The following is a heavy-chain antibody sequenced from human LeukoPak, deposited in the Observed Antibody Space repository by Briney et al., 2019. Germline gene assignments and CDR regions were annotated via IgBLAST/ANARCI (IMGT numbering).Heavy chain of an antibody. Sequence: SETLSLTCAVYGGSFSGYYWSWFRQPPGKGLEWIGEINHSGSTNYNPSLKSRVTISVDTSKNQFSLKLNSVTAADTAVYYCARRSRSSAWGYWGQGTLVTVSS. V-gene: IGHV4-34*01. CDR1: GGSFSGYY. CDR3: ARRSRSSAWGY. CDR2: INHSGST. D-gene: IGHD6-6*01. J-gene: IGHJ4*02.